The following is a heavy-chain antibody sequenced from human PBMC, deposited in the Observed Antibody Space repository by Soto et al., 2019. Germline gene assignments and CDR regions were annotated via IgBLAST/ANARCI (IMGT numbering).Heavy chain of an antibody. D-gene: IGHD4-17*01. CDR3: ARGHSDLRGDYDFDY. Sequence: ASVKVSCKASGYTFTSYGISWVRQAPGQGLEWMGWMNPNSGNTGYAQKFQGRVTMTRNTSISTAYMELSSLRSEDTAVYYCARGHSDLRGDYDFDYWGQGTLVTVSS. CDR1: GYTFTSYG. CDR2: MNPNSGNT. V-gene: IGHV1-8*02. J-gene: IGHJ4*02.